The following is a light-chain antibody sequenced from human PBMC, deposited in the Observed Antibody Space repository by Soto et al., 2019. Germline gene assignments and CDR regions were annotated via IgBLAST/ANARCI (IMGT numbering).Light chain of an antibody. V-gene: IGKV4-1*01. CDR2: WAS. J-gene: IGKJ2*01. CDR1: QTILYSSNNKNC. CDR3: QQYYSTPYT. Sequence: DIVMTQSPDSLAVSLGERATINCRSSQTILYSSNNKNCLAWYQQKPGQPPKLLIYWASSRESGVPDRFSGSGSGTDVTLTISSLQAEDVAVYYCQQYYSTPYTFGEGTKLEIK.